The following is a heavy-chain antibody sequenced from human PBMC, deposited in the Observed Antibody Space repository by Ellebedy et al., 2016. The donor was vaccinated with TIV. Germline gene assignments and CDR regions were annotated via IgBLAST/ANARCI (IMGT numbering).Heavy chain of an antibody. CDR2: VYRSGST. Sequence: SETLSLXXTVSGYSISSGYYWGWIRQPPGKGLEWLGIVYRSGSTYYNPSLKSRVTISVDTSNNQFSLKLDSVTAADTALYYCAKTWGTSWYFGWFDPWGQGTLVTVSS. D-gene: IGHD6-13*01. V-gene: IGHV4-38-2*02. J-gene: IGHJ5*02. CDR1: GYSISSGYY. CDR3: AKTWGTSWYFGWFDP.